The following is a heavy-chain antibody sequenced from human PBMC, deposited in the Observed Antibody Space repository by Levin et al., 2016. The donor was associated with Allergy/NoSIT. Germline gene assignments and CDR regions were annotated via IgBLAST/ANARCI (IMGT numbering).Heavy chain of an antibody. CDR1: GFSFSSYD. CDR2: IGVRGDT. CDR3: AREYCTNSGCSGGWFFDL. D-gene: IGHD2-8*01. J-gene: IGHJ2*01. Sequence: GGSLRLSCAASGFSFSSYDFHWVRQATGEGLEWVSAIGVRGDTYYEGSVKGRFTVSRENAKNSLYLQMNNLRAGDTAVYYCAREYCTNSGCSGGWFFDLWGRGTLVTVSS. V-gene: IGHV3-13*04.